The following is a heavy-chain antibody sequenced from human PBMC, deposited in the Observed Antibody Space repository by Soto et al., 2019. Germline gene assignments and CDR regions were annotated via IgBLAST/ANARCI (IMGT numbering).Heavy chain of an antibody. J-gene: IGHJ4*02. CDR2: ISYDGSNK. CDR1: GFTFSSYA. V-gene: IGHV3-30-3*01. CDR3: AREIDSYGYNGYFDY. Sequence: VGSLRLSCAASGFTFSSYAMHWVRQAPGKGLEWVAVISYDGSNKYYADSVKGRFTISRDNSKNTLYLQMNSLRAEDTAVYYCAREIDSYGYNGYFDYWGQGTLVTVSS. D-gene: IGHD5-18*01.